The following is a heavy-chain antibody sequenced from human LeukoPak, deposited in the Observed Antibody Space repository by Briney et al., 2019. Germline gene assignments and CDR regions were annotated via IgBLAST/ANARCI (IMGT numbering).Heavy chain of an antibody. J-gene: IGHJ4*02. CDR3: TTYSNYADFDY. V-gene: IGHV3-73*01. CDR2: IKSKANSYAT. CDR1: GFTFSNAW. D-gene: IGHD4-11*01. Sequence: GGSLRLSCAASGFTFSNAWMSWVRQAPGKGLEWVGRIKSKANSYATAYAASVKGRFTISRDDSKNTAYLQMNSLKTEDTAVYYCTTYSNYADFDYWGQGTLVTVSS.